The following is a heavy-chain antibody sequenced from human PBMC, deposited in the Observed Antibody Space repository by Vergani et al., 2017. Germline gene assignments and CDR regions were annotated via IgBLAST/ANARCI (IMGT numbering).Heavy chain of an antibody. V-gene: IGHV1-8*01. CDR1: GYTFTSSD. J-gene: IGHJ3*02. Sequence: QVQLVQSGAEVKKPGASVKVSCKASGYTFTSSDINWVRQATGQGLEWMGWMNSDSGITGYAQKFQGRVTFTWNTPINTAYMELSSLRSQDTAVYYCARGRAFDIWGQGTVVTVSS. CDR3: ARGRAFDI. CDR2: MNSDSGIT.